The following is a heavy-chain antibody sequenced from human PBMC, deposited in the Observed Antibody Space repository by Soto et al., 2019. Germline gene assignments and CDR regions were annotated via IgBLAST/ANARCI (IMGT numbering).Heavy chain of an antibody. CDR2: ITYDGSNQ. Sequence: SGGSLRLSCAASGFIFSSYTMHWVRQAPGKGLEWVGVITYDGSNQYYADSVKGRFTISRDNSRNMLFLQMNSLRPDDTAVYYCARDPSGSYPEFDYWGQGTLVTVSS. V-gene: IGHV3-30-3*01. CDR1: GFIFSSYT. D-gene: IGHD1-26*01. CDR3: ARDPSGSYPEFDY. J-gene: IGHJ4*02.